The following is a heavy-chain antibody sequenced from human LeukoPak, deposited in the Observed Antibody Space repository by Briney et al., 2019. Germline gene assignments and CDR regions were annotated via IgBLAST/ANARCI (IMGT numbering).Heavy chain of an antibody. Sequence: GGSLRLSCVASGFTFSRYSMNWVRQAPGKGLEWVSSISTSSSYIYYEDSVKGRFTISRHNSKNSLYLQMNSLRAEDTAVYYCASWEASTNYWGQGTLVTVSS. CDR3: ASWEASTNY. CDR2: ISTSSSYI. D-gene: IGHD1-26*01. J-gene: IGHJ4*02. CDR1: GFTFSRYS. V-gene: IGHV3-21*01.